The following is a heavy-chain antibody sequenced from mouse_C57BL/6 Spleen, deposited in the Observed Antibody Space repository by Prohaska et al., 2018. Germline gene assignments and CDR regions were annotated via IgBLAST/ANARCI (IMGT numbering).Heavy chain of an antibody. CDR3: ARGGGAMDY. J-gene: IGHJ4*01. Sequence: EVKLVESEGGLVQPGSSMKLSCTASGFTFSDYYMAWFRQVPEKGLEWVANINYDGSSTYYLDSLKSRFIISRDNAKNSLYLQMSSLKSEDTATYYCARGGGAMDYWGQGTSVTVSS. CDR1: GFTFSDYY. V-gene: IGHV5-16*01. CDR2: INYDGSST.